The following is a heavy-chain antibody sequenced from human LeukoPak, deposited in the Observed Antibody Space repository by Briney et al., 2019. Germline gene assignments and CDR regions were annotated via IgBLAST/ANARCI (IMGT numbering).Heavy chain of an antibody. J-gene: IGHJ4*02. V-gene: IGHV1-3*01. CDR1: GYTFTSYA. CDR2: INAGSGNT. Sequence: ASVTVSCKASGYTFTSYAVHWVRQAPGQRLEWMGWINAGSGNTKYLQKFQGRVTFTRDTSASTAYMELSSLRSEDTAVYYCSLADYGDYWGQGTLVTVSS. CDR3: SLADYGDY.